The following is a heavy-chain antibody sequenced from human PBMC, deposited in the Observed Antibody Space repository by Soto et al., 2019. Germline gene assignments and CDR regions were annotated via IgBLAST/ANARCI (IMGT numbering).Heavy chain of an antibody. Sequence: ESGGVLVQPGGSQRLSCVASGFTFDSHWMHWVRQAPGEGLVWVSRIKTDGYAAAYADSVKGRFTISRDNTKNTVYLQMNSLRAEDTAVYFCVRESGVAADCWGQGTLVTVSS. J-gene: IGHJ4*02. V-gene: IGHV3-74*01. D-gene: IGHD6-19*01. CDR2: IKTDGYAA. CDR1: GFTFDSHW. CDR3: VRESGVAADC.